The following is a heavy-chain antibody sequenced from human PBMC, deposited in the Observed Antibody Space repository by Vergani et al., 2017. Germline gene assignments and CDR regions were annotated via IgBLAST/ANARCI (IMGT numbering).Heavy chain of an antibody. J-gene: IGHJ4*02. D-gene: IGHD5-18*01. CDR1: GGSISSGGYY. CDR2: IYYSGST. V-gene: IGHV4-31*03. CDR3: ARGWDTAMAYYFDY. Sequence: QVQLQESGPGLVKPSQTLSLTCNVSGGSISSGGYYWSWIRQHPGKGLEWIGYIYYSGSTYYNPSLKSRVTISVDTSKNQFSLKLSSVTAADTAVYYCARGWDTAMAYYFDYWGQGTLVTVSS.